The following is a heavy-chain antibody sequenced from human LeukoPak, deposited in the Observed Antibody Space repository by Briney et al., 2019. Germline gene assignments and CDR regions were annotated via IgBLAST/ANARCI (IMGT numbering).Heavy chain of an antibody. D-gene: IGHD2/OR15-2a*01. J-gene: IGHJ4*02. V-gene: IGHV1-46*01. CDR3: ARDCNSTKCQGSVLDN. CDR2: IHPTGGNT. Sequence: ASVNVTFKSSGYTFISNNMHRMRQAPAPGLEWMGIIHPTGGNTNYSQKFQGRVPMTSDTSTSTGYMELRSRRPKDKATYYCARDCNSTKCQGSVLDNWGQGTLVTVSS. CDR1: GYTFISNN.